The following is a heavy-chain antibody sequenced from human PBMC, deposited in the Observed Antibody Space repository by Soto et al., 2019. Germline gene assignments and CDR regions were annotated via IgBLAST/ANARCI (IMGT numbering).Heavy chain of an antibody. V-gene: IGHV4-30-2*01. D-gene: IGHD3-22*01. CDR3: AGGINYYDSSGDSWFDP. CDR1: GGSINSGDYS. Sequence: PSETLSLTCTVSGGSINSGDYSWTWIRQPPGKGLEWIGYIYHTGTTYYNMSLKSRVTISVDRSKNQFSLKLSSVTAADTAVYYCAGGINYYDSSGDSWFDPWGQGTLVTVSS. CDR2: IYHTGTT. J-gene: IGHJ5*02.